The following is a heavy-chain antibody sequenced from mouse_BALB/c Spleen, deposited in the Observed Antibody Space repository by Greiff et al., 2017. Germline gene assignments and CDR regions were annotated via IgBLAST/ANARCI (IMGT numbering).Heavy chain of an antibody. J-gene: IGHJ4*01. Sequence: EVKLQESGPGLVKPSQSLSLTCTVTGYSITSDYAWNWIRQFPGNKLEWMGYISYSGSTSYNPSLKSRISITRDTSKNQFFLQLNSVTTEDTATYYCAREGVRRAMDYWGQGTSVTVSS. V-gene: IGHV3-2*02. D-gene: IGHD2-14*01. CDR2: ISYSGST. CDR1: GYSITSDYA. CDR3: AREGVRRAMDY.